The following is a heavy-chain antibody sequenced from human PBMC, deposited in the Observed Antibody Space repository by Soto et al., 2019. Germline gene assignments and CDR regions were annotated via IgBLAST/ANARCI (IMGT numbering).Heavy chain of an antibody. V-gene: IGHV3-30*04. CDR2: ISYEGSNT. CDR1: GFTFSDYA. Sequence: PGGSLRLSCAASGFTFSDYAMHWVRQAPGKGLAWVASISYEGSNTYYADSVKGRFTISRDDSKNTLYLQMSGLGVEDTAVYICARPISVIAVNDPFDIWGQGTMVTVSS. J-gene: IGHJ3*02. CDR3: ARPISVIAVNDPFDI. D-gene: IGHD3-22*01.